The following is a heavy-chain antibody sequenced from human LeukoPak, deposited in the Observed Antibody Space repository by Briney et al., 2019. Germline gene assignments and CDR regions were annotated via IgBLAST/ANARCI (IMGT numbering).Heavy chain of an antibody. Sequence: GGSLRLSCAASGFTLSSYSMNWVRQAPGKGLEWVSSISSSSSYIYYADSVKGRFTISRDNAKNSLYLQMNSLRAEDTAVYYCARDATPGYYYDSSGYYFDYWGQGTLVTVSS. D-gene: IGHD3-22*01. CDR1: GFTLSSYS. V-gene: IGHV3-21*01. CDR2: ISSSSSYI. J-gene: IGHJ4*02. CDR3: ARDATPGYYYDSSGYYFDY.